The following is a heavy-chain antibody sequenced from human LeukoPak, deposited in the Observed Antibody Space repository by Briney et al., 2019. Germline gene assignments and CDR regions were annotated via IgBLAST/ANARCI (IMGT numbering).Heavy chain of an antibody. J-gene: IGHJ6*03. CDR1: GGSISRGSYY. D-gene: IGHD2-8*02. CDR2: IYTSGST. V-gene: IGHV4-61*02. Sequence: PSETLSLTCTVSGGSISRGSYYWSWIRHPPGRGLEWIGRIYTSGSTNYNPSLTSRVTISVDTSKNQFSLKMSSVTAADTAVYYCARDLLDYMDVWGKGTTVTISS. CDR3: ARDLLDYMDV.